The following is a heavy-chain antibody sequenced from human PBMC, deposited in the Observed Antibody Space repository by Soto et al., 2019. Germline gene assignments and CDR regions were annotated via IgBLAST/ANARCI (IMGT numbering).Heavy chain of an antibody. CDR3: AKFLWVGELNYYFYGMDV. J-gene: IGHJ6*02. D-gene: IGHD3-10*01. CDR1: GFTFSSYA. Sequence: GSLRLSCAASGFTFSSYAMSWVRQAPGKGLQWVSVISGGGGRTYYADSVKGRFTISRDNSKNTLYLQMNSLRAEDTAVYYCAKFLWVGELNYYFYGMDVWGQGTTVTVSS. CDR2: ISGGGGRT. V-gene: IGHV3-23*01.